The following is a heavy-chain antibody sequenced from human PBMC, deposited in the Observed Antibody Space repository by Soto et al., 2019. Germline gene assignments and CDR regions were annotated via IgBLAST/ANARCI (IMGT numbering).Heavy chain of an antibody. CDR1: GGSISSYY. V-gene: IGHV4-59*01. D-gene: IGHD3-16*02. J-gene: IGHJ3*02. CDR3: ARDITGGNYDYIWGSYRYTGHDAFDI. CDR2: IYYSGST. Sequence: SETLSLTCTVSGGSISSYYWSWIRQPPGKGLEWIGYIYYSGSTNYNPSLKSRVTISVDTSKNQFSLKLSSVTAADTAVYYCARDITGGNYDYIWGSYRYTGHDAFDIWGQGTMVTVSS.